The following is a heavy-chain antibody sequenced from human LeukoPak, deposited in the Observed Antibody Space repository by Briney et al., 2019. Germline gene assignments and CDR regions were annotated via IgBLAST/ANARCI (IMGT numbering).Heavy chain of an antibody. V-gene: IGHV4-34*01. CDR1: GGSLSVYY. Sequence: SETLSLTCAVYGGSLSVYYWSWIRQPPGKGLEWIGEINHSGSTNYNPSLKSRVTISVDTSKNQFSLKLSSVTAADTAVYYCARGTCSNTNCRPYFDYWGQGTLVTVSS. CDR2: INHSGST. CDR3: ARGTCSNTNCRPYFDY. J-gene: IGHJ4*02. D-gene: IGHD2-2*01.